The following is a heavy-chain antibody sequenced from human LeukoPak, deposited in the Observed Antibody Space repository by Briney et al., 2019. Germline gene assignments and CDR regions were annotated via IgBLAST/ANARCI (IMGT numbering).Heavy chain of an antibody. CDR2: IYYSGST. Sequence: SETLSLTCTVSGGSISSYYWSWIRQPLGKGLEWIGYIYYSGSTNYNPSLKSRVTISVDTSKNQFSLKLSSVTAADTAVYYCARGYCSSTSCYAGPIDYWGQGTLVTVSS. D-gene: IGHD2-2*01. CDR1: GGSISSYY. J-gene: IGHJ4*02. CDR3: ARGYCSSTSCYAGPIDY. V-gene: IGHV4-59*01.